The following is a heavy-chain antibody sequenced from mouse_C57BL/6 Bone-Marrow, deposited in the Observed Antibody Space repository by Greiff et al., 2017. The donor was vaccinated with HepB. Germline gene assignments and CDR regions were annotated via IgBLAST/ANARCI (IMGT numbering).Heavy chain of an antibody. Sequence: EVKLVESGGGLVQPGGSLKLSCAASGFNFRDYYMYWVRQTPEKRLEWVAYISNGGGNTYYPDTVQGRFTISRDHAKNTLYLQMSRLKSEDTAMYYCAREGGLGTLAYWGQGTLVTVSA. CDR3: AREGGLGTLAY. J-gene: IGHJ3*01. V-gene: IGHV5-12*01. CDR2: ISNGGGNT. CDR1: GFNFRDYY. D-gene: IGHD4-1*01.